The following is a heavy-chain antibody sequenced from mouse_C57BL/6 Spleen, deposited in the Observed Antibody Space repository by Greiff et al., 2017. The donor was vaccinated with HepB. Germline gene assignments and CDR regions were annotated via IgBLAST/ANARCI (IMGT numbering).Heavy chain of an antibody. CDR1: GYSFTGYY. D-gene: IGHD1-1*01. CDR2: INPSTGGT. CDR3: AGYVSSSSFDY. J-gene: IGHJ2*01. V-gene: IGHV1-42*01. Sequence: EVQLQQSGPELVKPGASVKISCKASGYSFTGYYMNWVKQSPEKSLEWIGEINPSTGGTTYNQKFKAKATLTVDKSSSTAYMQLKSLTSEDSAVYYCAGYVSSSSFDYCGQGTTLTVSS.